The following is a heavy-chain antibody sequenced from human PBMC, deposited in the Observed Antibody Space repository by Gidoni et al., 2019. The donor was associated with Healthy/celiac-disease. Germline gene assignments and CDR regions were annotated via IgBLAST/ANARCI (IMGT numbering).Heavy chain of an antibody. D-gene: IGHD6-13*01. J-gene: IGHJ4*02. V-gene: IGHV3-23*01. CDR2: ISGSGGST. CDR3: AKAPTNLAAAGLSFDY. Sequence: EVQLLESGGGLVQPGGSLRLSCAASGFTFSSYAMSWVRQAPGKGLEWVSAISGSGGSTYYADSVKGRFTISRDNSKNTLYLQMNSLRAEDTAVYYCAKAPTNLAAAGLSFDYWGQGTLVTVSS. CDR1: GFTFSSYA.